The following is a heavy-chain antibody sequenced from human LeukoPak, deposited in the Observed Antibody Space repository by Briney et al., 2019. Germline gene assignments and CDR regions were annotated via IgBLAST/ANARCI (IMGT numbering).Heavy chain of an antibody. V-gene: IGHV3-23*01. CDR1: GFTFTSYS. D-gene: IGHD5-18*01. CDR2: ISGGGGST. CDR3: ARGYPAMVSAPDY. J-gene: IGHJ4*02. Sequence: GGSLRLSCAASGFTFTSYSMNWVRQAPGKGLEWVSTISGGGGSTYYADSVKGRFTISRDNSKNTLYLQMNSLRAEDTAVYYCARGYPAMVSAPDYWGQGTLVTVSS.